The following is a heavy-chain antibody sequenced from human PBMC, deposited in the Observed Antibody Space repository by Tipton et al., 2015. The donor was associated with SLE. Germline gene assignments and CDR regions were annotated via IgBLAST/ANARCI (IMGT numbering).Heavy chain of an antibody. CDR3: ARSPPYYYGSGSYYNPVYLDY. V-gene: IGHV3-66*02. CDR1: GFTVSSNY. Sequence: GSLRLSCAASGFTVSSNYMSWVRQAPGKGLEWVSVIYSGGSTYYADSVKGRFTISRDNSKNTLYLQMDSLRAEDTAVYYCARSPPYYYGSGSYYNPVYLDYWGQGTLVTVSS. CDR2: IYSGGST. J-gene: IGHJ4*02. D-gene: IGHD3-10*01.